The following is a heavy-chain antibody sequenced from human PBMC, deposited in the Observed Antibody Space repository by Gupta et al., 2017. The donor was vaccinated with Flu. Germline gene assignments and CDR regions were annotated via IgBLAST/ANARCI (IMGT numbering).Heavy chain of an antibody. J-gene: IGHJ4*02. CDR1: GFTFSSYG. D-gene: IGHD4-23*01. CDR2: ISYDGSNK. CDR3: AKSLRWSPAADY. V-gene: IGHV3-30*18. Sequence: QVQLVESGGGVVQPGRSLRLSCAASGFTFSSYGMHWVRQAPGKGLEWVAVISYDGSNKYYADSVKGRFTISRDNSKNTLYLQMNSLRAEDTAVYYCAKSLRWSPAADYWGQGTLVTVSS.